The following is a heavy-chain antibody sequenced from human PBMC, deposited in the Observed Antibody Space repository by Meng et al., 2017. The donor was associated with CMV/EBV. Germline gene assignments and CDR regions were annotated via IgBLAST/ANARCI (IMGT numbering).Heavy chain of an antibody. V-gene: IGHV3-66*01. CDR2: IYSDGST. J-gene: IGHJ4*02. Sequence: GGLFQPGASLVLSCAASELTINSKYMSWIRQTPGKGLEWLTVIYSDGSTYYADSVKGRFIISRDNSRNTVYLQMNSLRVEDTGVYYCSTIEVYSSGWTPFRYWGQGTLVTVSS. CDR3: STIEVYSSGWTPFRY. D-gene: IGHD6-19*01. CDR1: ELTINSKY.